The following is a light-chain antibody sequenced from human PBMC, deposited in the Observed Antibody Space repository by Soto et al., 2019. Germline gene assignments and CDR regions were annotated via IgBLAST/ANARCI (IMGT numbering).Light chain of an antibody. Sequence: QSVLTQPPSVSEAPRQRVTISCSGSSSNIGNNAVNWYQQLPGKAPKLLIYYDDLLPSGVSDRFSGSKSGTSASLAISGLQSEDEADYYCAAWDDSLNGLVFGTGTKGTLL. V-gene: IGLV1-36*01. CDR2: YDD. CDR3: AAWDDSLNGLV. J-gene: IGLJ1*01. CDR1: SSNIGNNA.